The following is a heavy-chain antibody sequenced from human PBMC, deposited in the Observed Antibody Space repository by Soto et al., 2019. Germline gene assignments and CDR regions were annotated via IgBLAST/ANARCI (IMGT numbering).Heavy chain of an antibody. CDR1: GYTFTTYG. J-gene: IGHJ4*02. CDR3: AGDGGVSVPETLDG. Sequence: QVQLVQSGAEVKKPGASVKVSCKASGYTFTTYGVSGLRQAPGQGLEGMGWISVYNGETNYAQKVLGRGTMTTDTPTSTAYRGLRSLRSDATAISYCAGDGGVSVPETLDGWGQGSVVTASS. D-gene: IGHD3-16*01. CDR2: ISVYNGET. V-gene: IGHV1-18*01.